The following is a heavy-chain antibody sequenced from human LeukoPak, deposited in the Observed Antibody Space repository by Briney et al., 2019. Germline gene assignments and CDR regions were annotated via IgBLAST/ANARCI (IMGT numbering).Heavy chain of an antibody. D-gene: IGHD6-25*01. Sequence: GGSLRLSCAASGFTFSSYSMSGVRQAPGKGLEWGSAISGGGGSRYYADSVKGRFTISRDNSKNPMYLQMNSLRAEDTAVCYCAKDCAAGANRYFDYWGQGTVVTVSS. CDR1: GFTFSSYS. J-gene: IGHJ4*02. CDR2: ISGGGGSR. CDR3: AKDCAAGANRYFDY. V-gene: IGHV3-23*01.